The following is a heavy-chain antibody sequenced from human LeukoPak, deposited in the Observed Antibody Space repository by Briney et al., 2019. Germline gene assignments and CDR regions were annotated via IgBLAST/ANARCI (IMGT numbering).Heavy chain of an antibody. CDR3: ARRRSSTTGDAFDI. CDR2: INWKGDSI. J-gene: IGHJ3*02. V-gene: IGHV3-20*04. D-gene: IGHD2-2*01. CDR1: GFTFDDHG. Sequence: GGSLRLSCAASGFTFDDHGMSWVRQAPGKGLEWVSGINWKGDSISYADSVTGRFTISRDNAKNSLYLQMNSLRAEDTALYSCARRRSSTTGDAFDIWGQGTMVTVSS.